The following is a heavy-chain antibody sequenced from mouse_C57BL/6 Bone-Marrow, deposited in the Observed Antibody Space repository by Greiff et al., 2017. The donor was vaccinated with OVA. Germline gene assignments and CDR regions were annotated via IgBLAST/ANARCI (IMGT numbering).Heavy chain of an antibody. CDR1: GYTFTDYN. V-gene: IGHV1-22*01. CDR2: INPNNGGT. Sequence: EVQLQQSGPELVKPGASVKMSCKASGYTFTDYNMHWVKQSHGKSLEWIGYINPNNGGTSYNQKFKGKATLTVNKSSSTAYMELRSLTSEDSAVYYCTRVYGSSSWFAYWGQGTLVTVSA. J-gene: IGHJ3*01. D-gene: IGHD1-1*01. CDR3: TRVYGSSSWFAY.